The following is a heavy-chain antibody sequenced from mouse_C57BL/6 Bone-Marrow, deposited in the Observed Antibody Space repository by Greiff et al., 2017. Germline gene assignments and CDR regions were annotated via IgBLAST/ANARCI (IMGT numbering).Heavy chain of an antibody. Sequence: EVQVVESGGGLVKPGGSLKLSCAASGFAFSSYTMSWVRQTPEKRLEWVATISGGGGNTYYPDSVKGRFTISRDNAKNTLYLQMSSLRSEDTALYYCAVPRGYWGQGTTLTVSS. J-gene: IGHJ2*01. V-gene: IGHV5-9*01. CDR2: ISGGGGNT. D-gene: IGHD5-1*01. CDR3: AVPRGY. CDR1: GFAFSSYT.